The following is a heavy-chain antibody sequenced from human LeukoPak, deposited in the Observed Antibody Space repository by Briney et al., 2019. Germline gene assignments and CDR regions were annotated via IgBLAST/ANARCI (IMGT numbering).Heavy chain of an antibody. D-gene: IGHD4-17*01. CDR2: ISGSGGSK. CDR3: AKDSRFTVIDY. J-gene: IGHJ4*02. CDR1: GFTFSSYA. Sequence: PGGSLTLSCAASGFTFSSYAMSWVRQAPGKGLEWVSTISGSGGSKYYADSVKGRFTISRDNSKNTLYLQMNSLRAEDTAVYYCAKDSRFTVIDYWGQGTVLTVSS. V-gene: IGHV3-23*01.